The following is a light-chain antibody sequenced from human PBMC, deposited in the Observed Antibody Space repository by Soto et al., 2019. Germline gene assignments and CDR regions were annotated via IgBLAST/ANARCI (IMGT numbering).Light chain of an antibody. J-gene: IGKJ4*01. CDR3: QQVNVYPST. Sequence: IHFTQSPSSLAASVGDRVTITCRASQGISSYLGWYQQKPGKAPNLLIYDASTLHSGVPSRFSGGGSGTDFTLTISSLQPEDFATYYCQQVNVYPSTFGGGTKV. V-gene: IGKV1-9*01. CDR2: DAS. CDR1: QGISSY.